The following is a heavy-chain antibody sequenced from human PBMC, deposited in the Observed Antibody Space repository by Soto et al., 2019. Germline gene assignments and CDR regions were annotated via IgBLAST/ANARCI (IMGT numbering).Heavy chain of an antibody. J-gene: IGHJ4*02. CDR1: GFTFGNYW. V-gene: IGHV3-74*01. Sequence: PGGSLRLSCAASGFTFGNYWMHWVRQPPGKGLEWVSRMNSDGSTTNYADSVKGRFTVARDNAKNTLYLQMNSLRAEDTAAYYCATAEVDYWGPGTLVTVSS. CDR3: ATAEVDY. CDR2: MNSDGSTT.